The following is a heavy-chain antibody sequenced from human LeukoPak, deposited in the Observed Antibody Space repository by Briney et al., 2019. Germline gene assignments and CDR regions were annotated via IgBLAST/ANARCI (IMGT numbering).Heavy chain of an antibody. V-gene: IGHV4-39*01. CDR3: ADFWSGYLDY. D-gene: IGHD3-3*01. CDR2: IYYSGST. Sequence: SETLSLTCTVSGGFISSSSYYWGWIRQPPGKGLEWIGSIYYSGSTYYNPSLKSRVTISVDTSKNQFSLKLSSVTAADTAVYYCADFWSGYLDYWGQGTLVTVSS. CDR1: GGFISSSSYY. J-gene: IGHJ4*02.